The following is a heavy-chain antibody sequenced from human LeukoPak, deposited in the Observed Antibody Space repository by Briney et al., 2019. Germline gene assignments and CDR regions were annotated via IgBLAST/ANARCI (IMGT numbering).Heavy chain of an antibody. D-gene: IGHD5-12*01. Sequence: GGSLRLSCAASGFTFSSYGMHWVRQAPGKGLEWVAFIRYDGSNKYYADSVKGRFTISRDNSKNTLYLLMNSLRAEDTAVYYCAKDQWIEQMLGSHCDYWGQGTLVTVSS. CDR1: GFTFSSYG. CDR3: AKDQWIEQMLGSHCDY. J-gene: IGHJ4*02. CDR2: IRYDGSNK. V-gene: IGHV3-30*02.